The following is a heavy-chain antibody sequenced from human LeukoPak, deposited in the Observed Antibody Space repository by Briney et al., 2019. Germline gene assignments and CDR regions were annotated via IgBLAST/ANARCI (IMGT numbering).Heavy chain of an antibody. CDR3: ATDHYNAFHF. J-gene: IGHJ3*01. V-gene: IGHV1-18*04. D-gene: IGHD3-10*01. Sequence: ASVKLSCRASGYAFTNIGFSWVRQAPGQGLEWMGWISGANGNTNYAPQFQGRVTMTIDTSTSTAFMELRSLRSDDTAVYSCATDHYNAFHFWGQGTMVIVSS. CDR2: ISGANGNT. CDR1: GYAFTNIG.